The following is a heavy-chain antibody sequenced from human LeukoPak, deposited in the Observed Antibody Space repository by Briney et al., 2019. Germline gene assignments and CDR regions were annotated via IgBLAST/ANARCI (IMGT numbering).Heavy chain of an antibody. Sequence: ASVKVSCKASGYTFNKYAINWVRQAPGQGLEWMGWINTNTGNPTYAQGFTGRFVFSLDTSVSTAYLQISSLKAEDTAVYYCARGSYYDILTGYPTYYYYGMDVWGQGTTVTVSS. D-gene: IGHD3-9*01. CDR1: GYTFNKYA. V-gene: IGHV7-4-1*02. J-gene: IGHJ6*02. CDR3: ARGSYYDILTGYPTYYYYGMDV. CDR2: INTNTGNP.